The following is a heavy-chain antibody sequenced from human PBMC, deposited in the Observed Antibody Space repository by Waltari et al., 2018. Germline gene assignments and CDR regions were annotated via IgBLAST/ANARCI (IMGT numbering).Heavy chain of an antibody. V-gene: IGHV3-48*03. Sequence: EVQLVESGGGLVQPGGSLRLSSADSGFTFGSFEMNWVRPAPGKGLEWVSYISSSGSPIYYANSVKGRFTISRDNAKNSLYLQMNSLRAEDTAVYYCARGRSGSYFRYFDYWGQGALVTVSS. D-gene: IGHD1-26*01. CDR3: ARGRSGSYFRYFDY. CDR2: ISSSGSPI. J-gene: IGHJ4*02. CDR1: GFTFGSFE.